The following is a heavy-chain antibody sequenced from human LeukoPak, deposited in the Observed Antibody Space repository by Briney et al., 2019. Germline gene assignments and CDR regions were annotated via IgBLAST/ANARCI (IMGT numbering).Heavy chain of an antibody. D-gene: IGHD3-10*01. CDR3: AKGPNFGSWRAVDY. V-gene: IGHV3-23*01. CDR1: DSSFRSHD. Sequence: PGGSLRLSCAASDSSFRSHDMSWVRQTLEKGLEWVSSIAGDGASFYADSVRGRFTISRDKSQNILYLQMNCLRADDTAIYYCAKGPNFGSWRAVDYWGQGSLVTVSS. J-gene: IGHJ4*02. CDR2: IAGDGAS.